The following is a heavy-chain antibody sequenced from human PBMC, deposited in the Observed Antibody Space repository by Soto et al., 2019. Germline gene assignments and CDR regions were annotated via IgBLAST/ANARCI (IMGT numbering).Heavy chain of an antibody. Sequence: EVQLVDSGGGLVQPGGSLRLSCAASGFIFSNYVMSWVHQALGKGLEWVSSISDSGGTSYYADSVKGRFTISRDNSKNTLYLQMNSLRAEDTAIYYCAKRPRALLTFDYWGQGTLVTVSS. D-gene: IGHD1-26*01. CDR3: AKRPRALLTFDY. J-gene: IGHJ4*02. CDR1: GFIFSNYV. CDR2: ISDSGGTS. V-gene: IGHV3-23*04.